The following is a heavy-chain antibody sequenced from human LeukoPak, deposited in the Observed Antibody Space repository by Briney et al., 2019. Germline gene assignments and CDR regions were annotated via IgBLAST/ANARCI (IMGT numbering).Heavy chain of an antibody. D-gene: IGHD6-13*01. CDR1: GFTFSSYA. CDR3: AREGDVRYSSSWYSDY. J-gene: IGHJ4*02. Sequence: GRSLRLSCAASGFTFSSYAMHWVRQAPGKGLEWVAVISYDGSNKYYADSVKGRFTISRDNSKNTLYLQMNSLRAEDTAVYYCAREGDVRYSSSWYSDYWGQGTLVTVSS. V-gene: IGHV3-30-3*01. CDR2: ISYDGSNK.